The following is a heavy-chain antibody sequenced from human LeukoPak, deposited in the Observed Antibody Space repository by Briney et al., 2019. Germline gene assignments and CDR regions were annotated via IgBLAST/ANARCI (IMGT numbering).Heavy chain of an antibody. D-gene: IGHD3-10*01. CDR1: GDSISSGSYY. V-gene: IGHV4-61*02. CDR2: IYTRGTT. CDR3: TRNYKRGWFDP. Sequence: SETLSLTCTVSGDSISSGSYYWSWIRQPAGKVLELIGRIYTRGTTNYNPSLESRVTISLDTSKNQFSLKLTSVTAADTAVYYCTRNYKRGWFDPWGQGTLVTVSS. J-gene: IGHJ5*02.